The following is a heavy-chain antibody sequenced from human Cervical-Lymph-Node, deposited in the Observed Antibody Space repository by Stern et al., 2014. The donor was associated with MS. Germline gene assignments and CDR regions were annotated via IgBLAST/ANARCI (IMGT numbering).Heavy chain of an antibody. CDR3: ARVAIVLVPSAPLDY. Sequence: QVQLVQSGAEVKKPGASGKGSCKTSGYIFNNYAMHWVRQAPGQRLEWMGWINAGNGDTKYSQKFQGRVTITRDTSASATYMELSSLRSEDTAVYYCARVAIVLVPSAPLDYWGQGALVTVSS. J-gene: IGHJ4*02. D-gene: IGHD2-2*03. CDR2: INAGNGDT. CDR1: GYIFNNYA. V-gene: IGHV1-3*01.